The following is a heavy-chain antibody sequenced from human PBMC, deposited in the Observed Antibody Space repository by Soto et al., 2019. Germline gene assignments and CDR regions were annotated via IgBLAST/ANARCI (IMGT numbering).Heavy chain of an antibody. J-gene: IGHJ3*02. D-gene: IGHD6-19*01. Sequence: PSETLSLTCAVSGDSITSIYHWAWIRQSPGRGLEWVASIYHTGTTYYNPSLKSRVTISVDTSKNHFSLKLRSVTAADTAVYYCARSVVHQWLVHDAFDIWGQGTLVTVSS. CDR3: ARSVVHQWLVHDAFDI. V-gene: IGHV4-38-2*01. CDR1: GDSITSIYH. CDR2: IYHTGTT.